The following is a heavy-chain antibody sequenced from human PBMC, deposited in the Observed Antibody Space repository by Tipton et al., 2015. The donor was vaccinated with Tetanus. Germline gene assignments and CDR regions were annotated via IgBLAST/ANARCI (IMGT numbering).Heavy chain of an antibody. J-gene: IGHJ3*02. V-gene: IGHV4-34*01. CDR1: GGSFNDFY. CDR3: ARRRYCWNRGGFDI. CDR2: INHSGSA. D-gene: IGHD1-20*01. Sequence: LRLSCAVSGGSFNDFYWSWIRLSPGRGLEWIGEINHSGSAYQSPSLKSRLTMSVDTSNKQFSLRLNSLTAADTAIYYCARRRYCWNRGGFDIWGQGTVVTVSS.